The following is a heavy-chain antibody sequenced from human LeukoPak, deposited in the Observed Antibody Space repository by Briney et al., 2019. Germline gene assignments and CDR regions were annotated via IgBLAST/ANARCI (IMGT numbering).Heavy chain of an antibody. D-gene: IGHD3-3*01. J-gene: IGHJ6*03. V-gene: IGHV4-4*09. Sequence: PSETLSLTCTVSGGSISSYYWSWIRQPPGKGQEWIGYIYTSGSTNYNPSLKSRVTISVDTSKNQFSLKLSSVTAADTAVYYCARQTSGYYYMDVWGKGTTVTVSS. CDR1: GGSISSYY. CDR2: IYTSGST. CDR3: ARQTSGYYYMDV.